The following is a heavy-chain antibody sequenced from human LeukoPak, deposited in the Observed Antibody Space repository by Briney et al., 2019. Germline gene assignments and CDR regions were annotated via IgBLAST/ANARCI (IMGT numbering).Heavy chain of an antibody. Sequence: GGSLRLSCAASGFTVSSNYMNWVRQAPGKGLEWVSVVYSGGSTYYADSVKGRFTISRHNSKNTLYLQMNSLRAEDTAVYFCARESGGGGYYYGMDVWGQGTTVTVSS. CDR2: VYSGGST. CDR3: ARESGGGGYYYGMDV. D-gene: IGHD2-15*01. V-gene: IGHV3-53*04. J-gene: IGHJ6*02. CDR1: GFTVSSNY.